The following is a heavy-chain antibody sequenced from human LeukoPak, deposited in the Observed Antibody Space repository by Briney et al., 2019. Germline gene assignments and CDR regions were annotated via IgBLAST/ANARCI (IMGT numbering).Heavy chain of an antibody. CDR3: ARGPDLGMAAESKNWFDP. Sequence: SETLSLTCAVSGGSISSGGYSWSWLRQPPGQGLVWIGYINHSGSTNYNPSLKIPITISIDKNKYSLSLKLSSVTAADTAVYYCARGPDLGMAAESKNWFDPWGQGTLVTVSS. V-gene: IGHV4-30-2*01. CDR2: INHSGST. J-gene: IGHJ5*02. CDR1: GGSISSGGYS. D-gene: IGHD6-13*01.